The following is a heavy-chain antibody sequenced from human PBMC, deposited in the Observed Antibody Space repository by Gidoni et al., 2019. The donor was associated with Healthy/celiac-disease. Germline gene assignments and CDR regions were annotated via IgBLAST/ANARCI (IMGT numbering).Heavy chain of an antibody. D-gene: IGHD6-13*01. J-gene: IGHJ2*01. CDR1: RFSLSPSGVG. CDR2: IYWDDDK. Sequence: QITLKESGPTLVKPTQTLTLTCTFSRFSLSPSGVGLGWIRQPPGKALKWLALIYWDDDKSYSPSLKSRLTITKDTSKNQVVLTMTNMDPVDTATYYCAHYGYSSSWPNWYFDLWGRGTLVTVSS. CDR3: AHYGYSSSWPNWYFDL. V-gene: IGHV2-5*02.